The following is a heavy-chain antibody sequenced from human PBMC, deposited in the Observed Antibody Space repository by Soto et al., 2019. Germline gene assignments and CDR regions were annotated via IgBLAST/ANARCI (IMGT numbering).Heavy chain of an antibody. J-gene: IGHJ4*02. CDR2: IWYDGSNK. V-gene: IGHV3-33*01. D-gene: IGHD5-18*01. CDR3: ASFHTAMVAEHDY. Sequence: PGGSLRLSCAASGFTFSSYGMHWVRQAPGKGLEWVAVIWYDGSNKYYADSVKGRFTISRDNSKNTLYLQMNSLRAEDTAVYYCASFHTAMVAEHDYWGQGTLVTVSS. CDR1: GFTFSSYG.